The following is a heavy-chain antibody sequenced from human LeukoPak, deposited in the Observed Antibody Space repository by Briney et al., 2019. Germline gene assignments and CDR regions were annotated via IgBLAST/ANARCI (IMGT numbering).Heavy chain of an antibody. D-gene: IGHD3-10*01. V-gene: IGHV3-30*04. J-gene: IGHJ4*02. CDR3: ARGPNYGSVDY. Sequence: PGGSLRLSCAASGFTFSSYAMHWVRQAPGKGLEWVAVISYDGSNKYYADSVRGRFTISRDNSKNALYLQMNSLRAEDTAVYYCARGPNYGSVDYWGQGTLVTVSS. CDR2: ISYDGSNK. CDR1: GFTFSSYA.